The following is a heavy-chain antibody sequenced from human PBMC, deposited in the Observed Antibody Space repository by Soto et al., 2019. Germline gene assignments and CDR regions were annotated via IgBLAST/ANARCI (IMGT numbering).Heavy chain of an antibody. Sequence: QVQLVESGGGLVKPGGSLRLSCAASGFTFSDFYIKWIRQAPGKGLEWISYISSSGSTIYYADSVKGRFTISRDNAKNSLSLQMNNLRVEDTAVYYCEVGNDGFDFWGQGTMVTVSS. CDR3: EVGNDGFDF. V-gene: IGHV3-11*01. CDR1: GFTFSDFY. CDR2: ISSSGSTI. D-gene: IGHD1-26*01. J-gene: IGHJ3*01.